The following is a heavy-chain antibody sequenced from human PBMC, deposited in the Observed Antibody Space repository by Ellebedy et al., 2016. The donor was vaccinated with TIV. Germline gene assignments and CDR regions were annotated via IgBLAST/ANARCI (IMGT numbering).Heavy chain of an antibody. CDR1: GGTFSSYS. Sequence: ASVKVSCKASGGTFSSYSITWVRQAPGKGLEWMGGFHPEDGKTSHAQKFQGRVTMTEDTSTDTAYMELSSLTSDDTALYFCAFYPGTTGGGPFDFWGQGSLVTVSS. CDR2: FHPEDGKT. CDR3: AFYPGTTGGGPFDF. D-gene: IGHD1-1*01. J-gene: IGHJ4*02. V-gene: IGHV1-24*01.